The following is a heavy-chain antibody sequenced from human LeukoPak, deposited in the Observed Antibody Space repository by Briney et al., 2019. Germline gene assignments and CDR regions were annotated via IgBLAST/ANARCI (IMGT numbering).Heavy chain of an antibody. V-gene: IGHV1-69*13. Sequence: SVKVSCKASGGTFSSYAISWVRQAPGQGPEWMGGIIPIIGTANYAQKFQGRVTITADESTSTAYMELSSLRSEDTAVYYCARGGYCSGGSCYSFDYWGQGTLVTVSS. J-gene: IGHJ4*02. CDR3: ARGGYCSGGSCYSFDY. D-gene: IGHD2-15*01. CDR2: IIPIIGTA. CDR1: GGTFSSYA.